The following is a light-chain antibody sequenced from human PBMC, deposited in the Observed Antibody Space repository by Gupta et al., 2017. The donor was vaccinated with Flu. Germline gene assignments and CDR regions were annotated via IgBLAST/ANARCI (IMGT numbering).Light chain of an antibody. CDR2: GAS. Sequence: DIQLTQSPSFLSASVGDRVTITCRASQGISIDLAWYQQKPGKAPNLLIYGASTLQTAVPSRFSGSGSGTEFTLTISSLQPEDFGTYYCQLLNTFHFSFGHGTKVDIK. CDR3: QLLNTFHFS. CDR1: QGISID. V-gene: IGKV1-9*01. J-gene: IGKJ3*01.